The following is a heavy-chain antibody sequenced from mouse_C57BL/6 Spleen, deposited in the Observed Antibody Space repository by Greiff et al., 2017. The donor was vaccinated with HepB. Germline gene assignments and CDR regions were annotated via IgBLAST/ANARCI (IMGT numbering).Heavy chain of an antibody. CDR2: IHPNSGST. CDR3: ARYKAYYSNYDYFDY. CDR1: GYTFTSYW. Sequence: VQLQQPGAELVKPGASVKLSCKASGYTFTSYWMHWVKQRPGQGLEWIGMIHPNSGSTNYNEKFKSKATLTVDKSSSTAYMQLSSLTSEDSAVYYCARYKAYYSNYDYFDYWGQGTTLTVSS. D-gene: IGHD2-5*01. V-gene: IGHV1-64*01. J-gene: IGHJ2*01.